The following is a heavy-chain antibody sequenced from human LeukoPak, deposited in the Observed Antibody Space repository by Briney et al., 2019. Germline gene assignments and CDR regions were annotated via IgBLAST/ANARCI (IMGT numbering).Heavy chain of an antibody. CDR1: GFTFGSYS. D-gene: IGHD4-17*01. V-gene: IGHV3-23*01. CDR2: ISGNGDNT. CDR3: AKKSPYGDRDY. Sequence: PGGSLRLSCAASGFTFGSYSMSWVRQAPGKGLEWASAISGNGDNTYYADSVKGRFTISRDNSKNTLYLQMNNLRAEDTAVYYCAKKSPYGDRDYWGQGTLVTVSS. J-gene: IGHJ4*02.